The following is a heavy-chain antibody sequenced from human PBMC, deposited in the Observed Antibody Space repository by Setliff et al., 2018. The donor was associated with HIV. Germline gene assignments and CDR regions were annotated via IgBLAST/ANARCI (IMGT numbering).Heavy chain of an antibody. CDR3: AKGQDGLRYNWFDP. CDR2: IYGSSGST. J-gene: IGHJ5*02. CDR1: GFTFSNYA. V-gene: IGHV3-23*01. Sequence: GGSLRLSCAASGFTFSNYAMSWVRQAPGKGLEWVSAIYGSSGSTNYADSVKGRFTISRDNSKNMLYPQMNSLRAEDTAVYYCAKGQDGLRYNWFDPWGHGTLVTVSS.